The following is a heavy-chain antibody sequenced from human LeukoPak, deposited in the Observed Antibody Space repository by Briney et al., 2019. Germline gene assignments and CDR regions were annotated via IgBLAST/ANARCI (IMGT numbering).Heavy chain of an antibody. V-gene: IGHV1-2*02. CDR2: INPNSGGT. Sequence: ASVTVSCKASGCTFTGYYMHWVRQAPGQGLEWMGWINPNSGGTNYAQKFQGRVTMTRDTSISTAYMELSRLRSDDTAVYYCARPQFFSSSDAFDIWGQGTTVTVSS. D-gene: IGHD6-13*01. J-gene: IGHJ3*02. CDR1: GCTFTGYY. CDR3: ARPQFFSSSDAFDI.